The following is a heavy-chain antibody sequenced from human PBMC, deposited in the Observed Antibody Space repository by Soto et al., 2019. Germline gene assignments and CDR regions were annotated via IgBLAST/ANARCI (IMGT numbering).Heavy chain of an antibody. CDR2: ITWNSGTI. CDR1: GFTFDDYT. D-gene: IGHD6-13*01. Sequence: EVQLVESGGGLEQPGRSLRLSCAASGFTFDDYTMHWVRQVPGKGLEWVSGITWNSGTIYYADSVKGRFTISRDNAKNSLYLPMNSLRAEDTAVYYCAKYASRAGARTRDDFDIWGQGTMVTVSS. V-gene: IGHV3-9*01. CDR3: AKYASRAGARTRDDFDI. J-gene: IGHJ3*02.